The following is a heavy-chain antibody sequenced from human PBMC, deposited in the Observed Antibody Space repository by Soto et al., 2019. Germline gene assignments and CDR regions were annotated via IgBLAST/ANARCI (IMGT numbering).Heavy chain of an antibody. J-gene: IGHJ4*02. D-gene: IGHD3-16*02. CDR1: GFTFSSYG. CDR2: ISYDGSNK. CDR3: AKDDYIWGSYRYTGLVDY. Sequence: GGSLRLSCAASGFTFSSYGMHWVRQAPGKGLEWVAVISYDGSNKYYADSVKGRFTISRDNSKNTLYLQMNSLRAEDTAVYYCAKDDYIWGSYRYTGLVDYWGQGTLVTVSS. V-gene: IGHV3-30*18.